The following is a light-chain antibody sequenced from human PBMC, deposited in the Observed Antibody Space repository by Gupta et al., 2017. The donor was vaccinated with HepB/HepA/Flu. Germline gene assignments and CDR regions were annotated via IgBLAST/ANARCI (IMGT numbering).Light chain of an antibody. J-gene: IGLJ2*01. V-gene: IGLV3-21*03. CDR1: NIGSKS. CDR3: QVWDSSSDLVV. CDR2: DDS. Sequence: SSVLTQPPSVSVSPGKTARITWGGNNIGSKSVHWYQQKPGQAPVLVVYDDSDRPSGIPERFSGSNSGNTATLTISRVDAGDEADYYCQVWDSSSDLVVFGGGTKLTVL.